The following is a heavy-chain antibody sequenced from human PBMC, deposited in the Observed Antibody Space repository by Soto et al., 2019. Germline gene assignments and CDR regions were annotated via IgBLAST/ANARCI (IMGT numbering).Heavy chain of an antibody. CDR2: IYWDDDK. CDR3: AHTLITMVRGALTPYFDY. Sequence: SGPTLVNPTQTLTLTCTFSGFSLSTSGVGVGWIRQPPGKALEWLALIYWDDDKRYSPSLKSRLTITKDTSKNKVVLTMTNMDPVDTATYYCAHTLITMVRGALTPYFDYWGQGTLVTVSS. D-gene: IGHD3-10*01. V-gene: IGHV2-5*02. J-gene: IGHJ4*02. CDR1: GFSLSTSGVG.